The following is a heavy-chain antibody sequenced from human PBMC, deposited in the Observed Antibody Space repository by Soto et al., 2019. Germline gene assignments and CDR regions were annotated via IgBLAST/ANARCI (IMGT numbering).Heavy chain of an antibody. Sequence: EVQLLESGGGLVQPGGSLRLSCAASGFSFNFYVMTWVRQAPGKGLEWVSGMSGSGGHKYYADSVKGRFTVSRDNSNSTLFLHMNSLRAEDTAVYYCARAVTQYFDSWGQGILVTVSS. CDR3: ARAVTQYFDS. CDR1: GFSFNFYV. V-gene: IGHV3-23*01. CDR2: MSGSGGHK. J-gene: IGHJ4*02.